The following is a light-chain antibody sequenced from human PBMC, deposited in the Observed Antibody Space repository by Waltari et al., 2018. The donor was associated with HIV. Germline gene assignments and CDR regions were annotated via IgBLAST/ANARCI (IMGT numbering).Light chain of an antibody. CDR3: QHYDNFLHT. J-gene: IGKJ2*01. CDR2: DAT. CDR1: QDINNY. Sequence: DIQMTQSPSSLSGSVGERVTITCQASQDINNYLNWYQQKAGRAHKLLIYDATNLEIGVPSRFSGSGSGTDFTLTISNLQPEDIATYYCQHYDNFLHTFGQGTKLEIK. V-gene: IGKV1-33*01.